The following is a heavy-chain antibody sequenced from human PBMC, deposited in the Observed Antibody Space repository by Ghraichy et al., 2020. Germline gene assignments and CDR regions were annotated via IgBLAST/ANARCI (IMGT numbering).Heavy chain of an antibody. V-gene: IGHV4-39*01. CDR3: ARLWTWDAFDF. CDR1: GGSISSSTYY. D-gene: IGHD3/OR15-3a*01. J-gene: IGHJ3*01. CDR2: IYYSGTI. Sequence: SETLSLTCTVSGGSISSSTYYWGWIRQPPGKGLEWIGNIYYSGTIYYKPSLKSRVTVSVDTSKNQFSLKLASVTAADTAVYYCARLWTWDAFDFWGQGAMVTVSS.